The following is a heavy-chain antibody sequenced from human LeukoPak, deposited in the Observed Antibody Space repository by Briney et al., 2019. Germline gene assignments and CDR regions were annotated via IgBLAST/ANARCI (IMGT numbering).Heavy chain of an antibody. CDR1: GGSISSYY. CDR3: ARGRVSSSTWYSTYYYYFYMDV. Sequence: SETLSLTCTVSGGSISSYYWSWIRQPPGKGLEWIGYIYSSGSTNYNPSLKSRVTISVDTSKIQFSLKLSSVTAADTAVYFCARGRVSSSTWYSTYYYYFYMDVWGKGTTVTVSS. J-gene: IGHJ6*03. D-gene: IGHD1-1*01. CDR2: IYSSGST. V-gene: IGHV4-59*01.